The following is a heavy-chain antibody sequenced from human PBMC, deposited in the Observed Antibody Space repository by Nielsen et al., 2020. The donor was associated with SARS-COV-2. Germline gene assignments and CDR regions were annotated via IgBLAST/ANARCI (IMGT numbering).Heavy chain of an antibody. CDR3: AKGSGYSGYYYFDY. CDR2: IYGDNSI. D-gene: IGHD5-12*01. V-gene: IGHV3-53*01. Sequence: GGSLRLSCAASGFTVSSNYMSWVRQTPGKGLEWVSVIYGDNSIYYADSVKGRFTISRDNSKNTLYLQMNSLRAEDTAVYYCAKGSGYSGYYYFDYWGQGTLVTVSS. J-gene: IGHJ4*02. CDR1: GFTVSSNY.